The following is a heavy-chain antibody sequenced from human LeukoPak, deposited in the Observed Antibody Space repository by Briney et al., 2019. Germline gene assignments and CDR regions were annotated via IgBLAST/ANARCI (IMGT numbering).Heavy chain of an antibody. CDR1: GFIFSSLA. Sequence: GGSLRLSYAASGFIFSSLAMTWVRQAPGKGLEWVSTINAVDANTYYADSVKGRFTVSRDNSRNTLYLQMNSLRAEDTAVYYCAKQFLGANWGQGTLVIVSS. V-gene: IGHV3-23*01. J-gene: IGHJ4*02. CDR2: INAVDANT. D-gene: IGHD4/OR15-4a*01. CDR3: AKQFLGAN.